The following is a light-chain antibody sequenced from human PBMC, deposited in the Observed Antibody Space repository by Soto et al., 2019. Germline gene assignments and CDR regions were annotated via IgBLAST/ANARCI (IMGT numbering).Light chain of an antibody. CDR2: AAS. CDR3: QQYVNYPRT. J-gene: IGKJ1*01. CDR1: QDIRNY. V-gene: IGKV1-16*02. Sequence: DIQMTQSPSSLSASVGDRITITCRASQDIRNYLAWFQQKQGKAPQSLIYAASTLQPGVPSKFSGSGSGTDFTITNSSLQPEDFATYYCQQYVNYPRTFGQGTTVEIK.